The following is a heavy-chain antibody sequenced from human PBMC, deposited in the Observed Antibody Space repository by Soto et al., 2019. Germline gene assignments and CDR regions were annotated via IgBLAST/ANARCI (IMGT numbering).Heavy chain of an antibody. D-gene: IGHD3-3*01. CDR3: ARTYYDFWSGYYYSFDY. J-gene: IGHJ4*02. Sequence: SETLSLTCTVSGGSIISSSYYWVWIRQPPGKGLEWIGSIYYSGSTYYNPSLKSRVTISVDTSKNQFSLKLSSVTAADTAVYYCARTYYDFWSGYYYSFDYWGQGTLVTVSS. V-gene: IGHV4-39*01. CDR2: IYYSGST. CDR1: GGSIISSSYY.